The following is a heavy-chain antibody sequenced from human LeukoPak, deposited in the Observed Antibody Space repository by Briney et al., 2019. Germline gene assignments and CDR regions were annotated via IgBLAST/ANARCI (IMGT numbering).Heavy chain of an antibody. D-gene: IGHD1-14*01. CDR1: GFTFSSYA. J-gene: IGHJ6*02. CDR2: ISYDGGNK. CDR3: AGTPDAYYYYGMDV. Sequence: GGSLRLSCAASGFTFSSYAMHWVRQAPGKGLEWVAVISYDGGNKYYADSVKGRFTISRDNSKNTLYLQMNSLRAEDTAVYYCAGTPDAYYYYGMDVWGQGTTVTVSS. V-gene: IGHV3-30*04.